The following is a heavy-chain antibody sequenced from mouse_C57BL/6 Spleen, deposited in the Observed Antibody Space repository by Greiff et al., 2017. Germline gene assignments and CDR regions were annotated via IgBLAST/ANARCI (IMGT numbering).Heavy chain of an antibody. CDR3: ARTVYDYDGAMDY. CDR1: GYTFTSYW. Sequence: VQLQQPGAELVKPGASVKLSCKASGYTFTSYWMQWVKQRPGQGLEWIGEIDPSDSYTNYNQKFKGKATLTVDTSSSTAYMQLSSLTSEDSAVYYCARTVYDYDGAMDYWGQGTSVTVSS. J-gene: IGHJ4*01. D-gene: IGHD2-4*01. V-gene: IGHV1-50*01. CDR2: IDPSDSYT.